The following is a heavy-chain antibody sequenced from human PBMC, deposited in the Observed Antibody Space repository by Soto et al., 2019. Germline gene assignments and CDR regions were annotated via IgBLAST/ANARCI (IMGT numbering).Heavy chain of an antibody. Sequence: SETLSLTCTVSGGSISSSSYYWGWIRQPPGKGLEWIGSIYYSGSTYYNPSLKSRVTISVDTSKNQFSLKLSSVTAADTAVYYCARHYCSGGSCYYWFDPWGQGTLVTVSS. J-gene: IGHJ5*02. D-gene: IGHD2-15*01. V-gene: IGHV4-39*01. CDR1: GGSISSSSYY. CDR2: IYYSGST. CDR3: ARHYCSGGSCYYWFDP.